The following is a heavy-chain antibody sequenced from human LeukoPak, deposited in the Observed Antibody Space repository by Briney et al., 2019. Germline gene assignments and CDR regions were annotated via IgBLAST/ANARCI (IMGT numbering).Heavy chain of an antibody. CDR2: IYPGDSDT. CDR3: ARTYYYGSGSNDWFDP. J-gene: IGHJ5*02. V-gene: IGHV5-51*01. Sequence: GESLKISCKGSGYSFTSYWFGWVREMPGKGLEWMGIIYPGDSDTRYSPSFQGQVTISANKSISTAYLQWSSLKASDTAMYYCARTYYYGSGSNDWFDPWGQGTLVTVSS. D-gene: IGHD3-10*01. CDR1: GYSFTSYW.